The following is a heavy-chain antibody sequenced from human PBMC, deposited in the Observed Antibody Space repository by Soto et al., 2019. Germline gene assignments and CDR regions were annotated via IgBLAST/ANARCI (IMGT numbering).Heavy chain of an antibody. V-gene: IGHV3-74*01. CDR1: GFTFSSYW. D-gene: IGHD4-17*01. CDR2: INSDGSST. J-gene: IGHJ6*02. Sequence: SGGSLRLSCAASGFTFSSYWMHWVRQAPGKGLVWVSRINSDGSSTSYADSVKGRFTISRDNAKNTLYLQMNSLRAEDTAVYYCARAYGGYLRYYYYGMDVWGQGTKVTVSS. CDR3: ARAYGGYLRYYYYGMDV.